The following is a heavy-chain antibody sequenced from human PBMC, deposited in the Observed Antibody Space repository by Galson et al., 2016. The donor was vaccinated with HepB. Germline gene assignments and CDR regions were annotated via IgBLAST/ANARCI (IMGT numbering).Heavy chain of an antibody. D-gene: IGHD7-27*01. J-gene: IGHJ4*02. CDR3: AQNSNWGDSFAY. CDR1: GFSLNTGGKR. V-gene: IGHV2-70*04. Sequence: PALVKPTQTLTLTCTFSGFSLNTGGKRVSWIRQPPGKALEWLARIDWGDEKFYSTSLKTRLTISKDTSKNQVVLTMTHMDPVGTATYYCAQNSNWGDSFAYWGQGTLVTVSS. CDR2: IDWGDEK.